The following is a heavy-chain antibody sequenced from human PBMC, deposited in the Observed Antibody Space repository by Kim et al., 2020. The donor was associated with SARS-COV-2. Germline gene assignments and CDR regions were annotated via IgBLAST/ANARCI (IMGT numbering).Heavy chain of an antibody. J-gene: IGHJ4*02. CDR3: ARDLTGYYGSGRNPEGY. CDR1: GYTFTSYG. CDR2: ISAYNGNT. V-gene: IGHV1-18*01. D-gene: IGHD3-10*01. Sequence: ASVKVSCKASGYTFTSYGINWVRQAPGQGLEWMGWISAYNGNTNYAQKLQDRVTMTTDTSTSTAYMELRSLRSDDTAVYYCARDLTGYYGSGRNPEGYWGQGTLVTVSS.